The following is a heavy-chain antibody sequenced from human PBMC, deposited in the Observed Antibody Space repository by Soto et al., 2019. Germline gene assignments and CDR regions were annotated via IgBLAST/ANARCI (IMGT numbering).Heavy chain of an antibody. V-gene: IGHV1-69*12. J-gene: IGHJ5*02. CDR1: GGTFSSYA. Sequence: QVQLVQSGAEVKKPGSSVKVSCKASGGTFSSYAISWVRQAPGQGLEWMGGIIPIFGTANYAQKFQGRVTITADESTRQAYMERSSLRSEDTAVYSCARAPTGAVPPFDPWGQGTLVTVSS. CDR3: ARAPTGAVPPFDP. D-gene: IGHD3-10*01. CDR2: IIPIFGTA.